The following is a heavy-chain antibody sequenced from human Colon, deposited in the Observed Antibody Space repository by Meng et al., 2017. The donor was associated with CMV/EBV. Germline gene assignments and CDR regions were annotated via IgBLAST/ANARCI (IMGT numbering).Heavy chain of an antibody. Sequence: GGSLKISCAASGFIFSRYEMNWVRQAPGKGLEWVSYISSSGSTTRYPDSVKGRFTISRDDSKNTLYLEMNSLRAEDTAVYHCARVANGDYHFDYWGQGTLVTVSS. CDR1: GFIFSRYE. J-gene: IGHJ4*02. CDR2: ISSSGSTT. D-gene: IGHD4-17*01. CDR3: ARVANGDYHFDY. V-gene: IGHV3-48*03.